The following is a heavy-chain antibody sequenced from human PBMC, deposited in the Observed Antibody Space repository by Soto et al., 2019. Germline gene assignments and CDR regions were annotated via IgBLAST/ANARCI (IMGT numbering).Heavy chain of an antibody. J-gene: IGHJ6*04. CDR3: VRLSTVSYYDVDV. CDR1: GFSFGSYE. D-gene: IGHD4-17*01. V-gene: IGHV3-30*04. Sequence: GGYLRLSCAGSGFSFGSYEMHWVRQAPGKGLEWVTFTSYDGSINYYADSVKGRFTMSRDNSKNLLYLQMNSLRTEDTAVYYCVRLSTVSYYDVDVCGTGTTVTVPP. CDR2: TSYDGSIN.